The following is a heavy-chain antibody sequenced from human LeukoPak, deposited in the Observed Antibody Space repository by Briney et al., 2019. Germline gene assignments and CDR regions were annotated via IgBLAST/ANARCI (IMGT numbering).Heavy chain of an antibody. D-gene: IGHD3-16*01. CDR3: ARDGAPMDV. J-gene: IGHJ6*02. CDR1: GYTFTGYY. Sequence: ASVKVSCKAYGYTFTGYYIHWVRQAPGQGLEWMGRINPNSGGTNNAQKFQGRVTMTRDTSISTAYMELTGLRSDDTAVYYCARDGAPMDVWGQGTTVTVSS. V-gene: IGHV1-2*02. CDR2: INPNSGGT.